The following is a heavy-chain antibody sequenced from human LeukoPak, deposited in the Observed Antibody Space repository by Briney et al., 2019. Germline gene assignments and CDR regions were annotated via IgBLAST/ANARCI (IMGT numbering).Heavy chain of an antibody. CDR2: IKQDGSEK. CDR3: ARRYFDL. J-gene: IGHJ2*01. V-gene: IGHV3-7*03. Sequence: GGSLRLSCAASGFTFSNYAMTWVRQAPGKGLEWVANIKQDGSEKHYVDSVKGRFIISRDNARNSLYLQMNNLRVEDTAVYYCARRYFDLWGRGTLVTVSS. CDR1: GFTFSNYA.